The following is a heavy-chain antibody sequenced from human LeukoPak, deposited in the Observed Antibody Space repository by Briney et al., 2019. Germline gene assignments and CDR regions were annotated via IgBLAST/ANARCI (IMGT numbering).Heavy chain of an antibody. J-gene: IGHJ4*02. Sequence: SETLSLTCTVSGGSISSSSYYWGWIRQPPGKGLEWIGSIYYSGSTYYNPSLKSRVTISVGTSKNQFPLKLSSVTAADTAVYYCARLPRWGSYYFDYWGQGTLVTVSS. V-gene: IGHV4-39*01. CDR1: GGSISSSSYY. D-gene: IGHD5-24*01. CDR3: ARLPRWGSYYFDY. CDR2: IYYSGST.